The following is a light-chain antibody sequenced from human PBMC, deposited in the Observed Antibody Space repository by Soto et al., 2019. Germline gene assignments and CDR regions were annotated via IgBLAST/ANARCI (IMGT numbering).Light chain of an antibody. CDR1: SSDVGDYNC. CDR2: EVS. CDR3: CSYTGSLTLL. J-gene: IGLJ2*01. V-gene: IGLV2-8*01. Sequence: QSALTQPPSAAGSPGQSVTLSCSGTSSDVGDYNCVSWYQQHPGKAPKLMIYEVSERPSGVPDRFSGSKSGNTASLTVSGLQAEDEADYYCCSYTGSLTLLFGGGTKLTVL.